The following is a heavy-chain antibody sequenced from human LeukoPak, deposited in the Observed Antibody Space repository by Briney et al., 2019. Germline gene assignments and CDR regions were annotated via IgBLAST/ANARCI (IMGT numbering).Heavy chain of an antibody. CDR1: GFTFDDYA. CDR3: AKDRRFLEWKDAFDV. CDR2: ISTTGGST. D-gene: IGHD3-3*01. V-gene: IGHV3-23*01. Sequence: GRSLRLSCAASGFTFDDYAMHWVRQAPGKGLEWVSGISTTGGSTYYTDSVKGRFAISRDNSKNTVYLQMNGLRADDTAVYYCAKDRRFLEWKDAFDVWGQGTMVTVSS. J-gene: IGHJ3*01.